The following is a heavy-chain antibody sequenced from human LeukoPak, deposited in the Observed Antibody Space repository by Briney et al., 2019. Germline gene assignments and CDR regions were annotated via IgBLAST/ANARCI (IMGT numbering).Heavy chain of an antibody. CDR3: VRAKTVTTWDYYYYMDV. CDR1: GFTFDDYG. Sequence: GGSLRLSCADSGFTFDDYGMSWVRQAPGKGLEWVSGINWNGASTGYADSVKGRFTISRDNAKNTLNLQMNSLRAEDTALYYCVRAKTVTTWDYYYYMDVWGKGTTVTVSS. J-gene: IGHJ6*03. D-gene: IGHD4-17*01. V-gene: IGHV3-20*04. CDR2: INWNGAST.